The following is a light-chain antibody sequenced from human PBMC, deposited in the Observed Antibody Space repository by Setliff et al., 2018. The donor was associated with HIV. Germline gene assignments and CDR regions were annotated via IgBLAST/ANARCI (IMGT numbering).Light chain of an antibody. CDR1: SSDIGAYNY. CDR2: DVR. CDR3: SSYTTSITFV. J-gene: IGLJ1*01. V-gene: IGLV2-14*03. Sequence: QSVLTQPASVSGSPGQSITISCTGTSSDIGAYNYVSWYQQHPGKAPKVMIYDVRKRPSGVSNRFSGSKSGSTASLTISGLQPEDEADYYCSSYTTSITFVFGTGTKVTVL.